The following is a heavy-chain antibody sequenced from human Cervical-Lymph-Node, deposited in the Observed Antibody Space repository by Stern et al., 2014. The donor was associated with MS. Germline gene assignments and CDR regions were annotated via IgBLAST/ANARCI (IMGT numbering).Heavy chain of an antibody. CDR2: INPSGAT. Sequence: VQLLESGSEVKKPGASVKVSCKASEYTHNNYLIHWVRQAPGQRPDWMGVINPSGATNYAQKVQDRVTMTTDASSSTFYMELSRLRSEDTAVYYCAVRYCSGGRCYSVQDVWGQGTTVIVSS. D-gene: IGHD2-15*01. J-gene: IGHJ6*02. CDR1: EYTHNNYL. V-gene: IGHV1-46*02. CDR3: AVRYCSGGRCYSVQDV.